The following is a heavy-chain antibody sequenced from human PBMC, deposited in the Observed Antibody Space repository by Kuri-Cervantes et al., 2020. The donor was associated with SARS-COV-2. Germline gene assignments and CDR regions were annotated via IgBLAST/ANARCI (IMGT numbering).Heavy chain of an antibody. D-gene: IGHD2-15*01. J-gene: IGHJ3*02. CDR2: ISGSGGST. V-gene: IGHV3-23*01. Sequence: GESLKISCAASGFTFSSYAMSWVRQAPGKGLEWVSAISGSGGSTYYADSVKGRFTISRDNAKNSLYLQMNSLRAEDTAVYYCARESLPRWGYSRDPFDIWGQGTMVTDSS. CDR1: GFTFSSYA. CDR3: ARESLPRWGYSRDPFDI.